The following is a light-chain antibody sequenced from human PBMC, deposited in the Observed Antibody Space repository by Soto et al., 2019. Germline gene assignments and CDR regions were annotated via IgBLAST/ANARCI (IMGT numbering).Light chain of an antibody. CDR2: EVT. CDR1: STDVGGYNY. Sequence: GPPGQSITISCTGTSTDVGGYNYVSWYQHHSGKAPKLLIYEVTNRPSGISDRFSGSKSVNTASLTISGLQAEDESDYYCCSYSSPAPPFVFGTGPKVTVL. CDR3: CSYSSPAPPFV. V-gene: IGLV2-14*01. J-gene: IGLJ1*01.